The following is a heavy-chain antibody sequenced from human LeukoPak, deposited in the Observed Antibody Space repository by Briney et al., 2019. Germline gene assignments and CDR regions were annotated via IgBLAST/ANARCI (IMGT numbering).Heavy chain of an antibody. J-gene: IGHJ4*02. D-gene: IGHD3-22*01. CDR1: GYTFTSYG. CDR3: AREGGYDSSGYWGVY. CDR2: ISAYNGNT. V-gene: IGHV1-18*01. Sequence: GASVKVSCKASGYTFTSYGISWVRQAPGQGLAWMGWISAYNGNTNYAQKLQGRVTMTTDTSTSTAYMELRSLRSDDTAVYYCAREGGYDSSGYWGVYWGQGTLVTVSS.